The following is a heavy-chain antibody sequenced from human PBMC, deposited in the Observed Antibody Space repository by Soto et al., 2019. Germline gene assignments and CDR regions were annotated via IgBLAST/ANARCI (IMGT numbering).Heavy chain of an antibody. V-gene: IGHV1-3*01. CDR1: GYTFTSYA. CDR3: ARDPREITFGGVIVDDAFAI. D-gene: IGHD3-16*02. Sequence: ASVKVSCKASGYTFTSYAMHWVRQAPGQRLEWMGWINAGNGNTEYSQKFQGRVTITRDTSASTAYMELSSLRSEDTAVYYCARDPREITFGGVIVDDAFAIWGQGTMVTVSS. J-gene: IGHJ3*02. CDR2: INAGNGNT.